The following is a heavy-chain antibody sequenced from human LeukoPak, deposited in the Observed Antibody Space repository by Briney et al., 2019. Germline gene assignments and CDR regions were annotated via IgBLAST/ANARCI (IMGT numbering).Heavy chain of an antibody. D-gene: IGHD3-3*01. CDR1: GGSISSSNW. CDR3: ARDRPYYDFWSGYSPR. J-gene: IGHJ4*02. CDR2: IYHSGST. V-gene: IGHV4-4*02. Sequence: SETLSLTCAVSGGSISSSNWWSWVRQPPGKGLEWIGEIYHSGSTNYNPSLKSRVTISVDKSKNQFSLKLSSVTAADTAVYYCARDRPYYDFWSGYSPRWGQGTLVTVSS.